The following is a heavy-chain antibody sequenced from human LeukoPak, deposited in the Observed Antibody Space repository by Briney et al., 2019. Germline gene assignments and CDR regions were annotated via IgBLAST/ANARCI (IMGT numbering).Heavy chain of an antibody. CDR2: MNPNSGNT. D-gene: IGHD6-19*01. Sequence: GASVKVSCKASGYTFTSYYMHWVRQAPGQGLEWMGWMNPNSGNTGYAQKFQGRVTITRNTSISTAYMELSSLRSEDTAVYYCARLHSSGWYEDYWGQGTLVTVSS. V-gene: IGHV1-8*03. J-gene: IGHJ4*02. CDR1: GYTFTSYY. CDR3: ARLHSSGWYEDY.